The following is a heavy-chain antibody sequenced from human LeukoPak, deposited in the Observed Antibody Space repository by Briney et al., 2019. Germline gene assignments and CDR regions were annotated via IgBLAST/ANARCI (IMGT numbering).Heavy chain of an antibody. V-gene: IGHV3-33*06. Sequence: GGSLRLSCAASGFSFSSHGMHWVRQAPGKGLEWVAGIWYDGSNKYYADSVKGRFTISRDNSKNTLYLQMNSLRAEDTAVYFCAKGDSSGWASLDYWGQGTLVTVSS. J-gene: IGHJ4*02. CDR1: GFSFSSHG. D-gene: IGHD6-19*01. CDR3: AKGDSSGWASLDY. CDR2: IWYDGSNK.